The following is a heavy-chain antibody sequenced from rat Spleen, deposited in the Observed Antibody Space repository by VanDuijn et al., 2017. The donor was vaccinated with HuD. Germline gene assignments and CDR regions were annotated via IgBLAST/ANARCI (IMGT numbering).Heavy chain of an antibody. CDR1: GFTFSDYG. D-gene: IGHD2-2*01. CDR3: ARAGYLRDWYFDF. Sequence: EVQLVESGGGLVQPGRSLKLSCAASGFTFSDYGVAWVRQAPTTGLEWVASISPSGGSTYYRDSVKGRFTISRDNAKSSLYLQMDGLRSADTATYYCARAGYLRDWYFDFWGPGTMVTVSS. CDR2: ISPSGGST. V-gene: IGHV5-29*01. J-gene: IGHJ1*01.